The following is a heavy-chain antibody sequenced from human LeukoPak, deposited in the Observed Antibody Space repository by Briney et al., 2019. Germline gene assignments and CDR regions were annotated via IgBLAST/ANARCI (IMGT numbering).Heavy chain of an antibody. D-gene: IGHD3-3*01. CDR2: ANPNTGDT. Sequence: GASVKVSCKASVYPFTIYDLNWVRKAPGQGLEWMGWANPNTGDTVYAQKFRGRVAMTRDTSIGTAYMELSSLTSEDTAIYYCARGAIFGVTIRGYGMDVWGQGTTVTVSS. CDR1: VYPFTIYD. CDR3: ARGAIFGVTIRGYGMDV. J-gene: IGHJ6*02. V-gene: IGHV1-8*01.